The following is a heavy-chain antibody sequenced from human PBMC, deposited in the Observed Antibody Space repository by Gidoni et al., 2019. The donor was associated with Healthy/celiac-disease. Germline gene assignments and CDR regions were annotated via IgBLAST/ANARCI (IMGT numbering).Heavy chain of an antibody. V-gene: IGHV1-46*02. J-gene: IGHJ5*02. CDR3: ARAYPGYDFCSGYYGATGFDP. CDR1: GYTFNRYY. Sequence: VQLVQAGADVKKPGASVKISCKASGYTFNRYYMHWVRQAPGQGLEWMGIINPSGGSTSYAQKFQGRVTMTRDTSTSTVYMELSSLRSEDTAVYYCARAYPGYDFCSGYYGATGFDPCGQGTLVTVSS. CDR2: INPSGGST. D-gene: IGHD3-3*01.